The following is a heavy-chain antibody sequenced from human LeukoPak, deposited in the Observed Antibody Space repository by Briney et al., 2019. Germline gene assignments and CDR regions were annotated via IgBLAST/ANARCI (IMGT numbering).Heavy chain of an antibody. V-gene: IGHV4-59*01. CDR2: IYYSGST. Sequence: PSETLSLTCTVSGDSISSDYWSWIRQPPGKGLEWNGYIYYSGSTNYNPSLKSRVTISVDTSKNQFSLKLSSVTAADTAVYYCARAPPDCSGGSCTLSGMDVWGQGTTVTVSS. CDR1: GDSISSDY. CDR3: ARAPPDCSGGSCTLSGMDV. J-gene: IGHJ6*02. D-gene: IGHD2-15*01.